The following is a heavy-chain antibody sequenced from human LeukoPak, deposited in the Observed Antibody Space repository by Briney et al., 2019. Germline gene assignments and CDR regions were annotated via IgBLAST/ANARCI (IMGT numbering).Heavy chain of an antibody. CDR1: GYTFTSYA. D-gene: IGHD6-19*01. CDR2: INTNTGNP. V-gene: IGHV7-4-1*02. CDR3: AREADIAVADDSWDY. J-gene: IGHJ4*02. Sequence: ASVKVSCKASGYTFTSYAMNWVRQAPGQGLEWMGWINTNTGNPTCAQGFTGRFVFSLDTSVSTAYLQISSLKAEDTAVYYCAREADIAVADDSWDYWGQGTLVTVSS.